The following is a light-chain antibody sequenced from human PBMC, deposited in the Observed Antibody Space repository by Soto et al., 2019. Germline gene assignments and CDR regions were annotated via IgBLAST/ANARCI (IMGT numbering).Light chain of an antibody. Sequence: QSVLTQAPSASASLGASVKLTCTLSSGHSSYAIAWHQQHPKKGPRFLMKVDSDGSHNKGDGIPDRFSGSSSGTERYLTISNLQSEDEADYYCQTWGTGVWVFGGGTKLTVL. J-gene: IGLJ3*02. V-gene: IGLV4-69*01. CDR3: QTWGTGVWV. CDR1: SGHSSYA. CDR2: VDSDGSH.